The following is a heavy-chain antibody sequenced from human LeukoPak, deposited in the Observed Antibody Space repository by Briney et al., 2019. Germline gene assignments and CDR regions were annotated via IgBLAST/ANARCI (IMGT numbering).Heavy chain of an antibody. CDR2: ISSSSYI. CDR3: ARERYDILTGFFYGMDV. V-gene: IGHV3-21*01. J-gene: IGHJ6*02. Sequence: PGGSLRLSCAASGFTFSSYSMNWVRQAPGKGLEWVSSISSSSYIYYADSVKGRFTISRDNAKNSLYLQMNSLRAEDTAVYYCARERYDILTGFFYGMDVWGQGTTVTVSS. CDR1: GFTFSSYS. D-gene: IGHD3-9*01.